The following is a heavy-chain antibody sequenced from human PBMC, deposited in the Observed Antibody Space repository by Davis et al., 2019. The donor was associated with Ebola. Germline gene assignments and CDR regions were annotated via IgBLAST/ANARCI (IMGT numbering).Heavy chain of an antibody. CDR1: GFTFSSYS. D-gene: IGHD3-10*01. CDR2: TSGSGGTK. Sequence: GESLKISCAASGFTFSSYSMNWVRQAPGKGLEWVSGTSGSGGTKYYADSVKGRFTISRDNSKNTLYLQMNSLRAEDTAVYYCAKYASFYYALGSNWFDPWGQGTLVTVSS. V-gene: IGHV3-23*01. J-gene: IGHJ5*02. CDR3: AKYASFYYALGSNWFDP.